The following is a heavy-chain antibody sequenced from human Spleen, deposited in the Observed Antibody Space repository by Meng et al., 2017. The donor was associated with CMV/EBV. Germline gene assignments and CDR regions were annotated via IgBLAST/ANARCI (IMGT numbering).Heavy chain of an antibody. CDR2: IFSDGGAT. D-gene: IGHD1-26*01. CDR1: GFTFSSHW. CDR3: ARGGRSRRDALDI. Sequence: GESLKISCVASGFTFSSHWMHWVRQAPGKGLAWVSCIFSDGGATKDADSVKGRFTISRDNGKNTLYLEMTSLRAEDTGTYYCARGGRSRRDALDIWGQGTMVTVSS. J-gene: IGHJ3*02. V-gene: IGHV3-74*03.